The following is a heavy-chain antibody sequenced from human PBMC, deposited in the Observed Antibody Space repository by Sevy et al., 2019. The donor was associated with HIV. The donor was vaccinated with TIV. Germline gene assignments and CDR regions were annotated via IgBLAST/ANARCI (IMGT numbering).Heavy chain of an antibody. CDR1: GYTFTSYD. Sequence: ASVKVSCKASGYTFTSYDINWVRQATGQGLEWMGWMNPNTGNTGYAQKFQGRVTMTRDTSTSTAYMELRGLRSDDTAIEYCTRVRALTYYVTSVSMEYNWFDPSGQGPLVTVSS. D-gene: IGHD3-10*02. CDR2: MNPNTGNT. CDR3: TRVRALTYYVTSVSMEYNWFDP. V-gene: IGHV1-8*02. J-gene: IGHJ5*02.